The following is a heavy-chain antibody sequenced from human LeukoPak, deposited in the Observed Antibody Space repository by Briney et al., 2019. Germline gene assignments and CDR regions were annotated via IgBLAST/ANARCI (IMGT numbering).Heavy chain of an antibody. Sequence: SETLSLTCTVSGGSISSSSYYWGWIRQPPGKGLEWIGSIYYSGSTYYNPSLKSRVTISVDTSKNQFSLKLSSVTAADTAVYYCARAVRGSFDYWGQGTLVTVSS. D-gene: IGHD1-26*01. CDR3: ARAVRGSFDY. V-gene: IGHV4-39*01. J-gene: IGHJ4*02. CDR2: IYYSGST. CDR1: GGSISSSSYY.